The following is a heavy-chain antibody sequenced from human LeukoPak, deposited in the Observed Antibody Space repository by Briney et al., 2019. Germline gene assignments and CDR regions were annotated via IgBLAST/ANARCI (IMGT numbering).Heavy chain of an antibody. CDR1: GYSFTDYY. Sequence: ASVTVSCKTSGYSFTDYYMHWVRQAPGQGLERMGWINPNSGGTSSAQKFQGRVTMTRDTSITTVYMEVSWLTSDDTAIYYCARADRLHGGPYLIGPWGQGTLVTVSS. D-gene: IGHD2-21*01. CDR3: ARADRLHGGPYLIGP. CDR2: INPNSGGT. V-gene: IGHV1-2*02. J-gene: IGHJ5*02.